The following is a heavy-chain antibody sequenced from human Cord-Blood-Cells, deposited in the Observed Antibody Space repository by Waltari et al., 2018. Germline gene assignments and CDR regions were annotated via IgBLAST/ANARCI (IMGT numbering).Heavy chain of an antibody. J-gene: IGHJ4*02. CDR2: ISPIFGTA. Sequence: QVQLVQSGAEVKKPGSSVKVSCKASGGTFSSYAISWVRQAPGQGLEWMGGISPIFGTANYAQKFQGRVTITADESTSTAYMELSSLRSEDTAVYYCARASLNVVVPAAIGSSFDYWGQGTLVTVSS. CDR3: ARASLNVVVPAAIGSSFDY. D-gene: IGHD2-2*01. CDR1: GGTFSSYA. V-gene: IGHV1-69*01.